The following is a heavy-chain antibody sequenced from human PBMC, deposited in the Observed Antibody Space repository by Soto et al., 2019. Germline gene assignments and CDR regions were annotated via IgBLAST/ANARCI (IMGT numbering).Heavy chain of an antibody. CDR3: TTEMSTFRRFYYYYYMDV. V-gene: IGHV3-15*01. J-gene: IGHJ6*03. Sequence: GGSLRLSCTASGFTFSNVWMTWVRQVPGKGREWVGRIKSMTDGGTTDYAAPVKGRFTISRDDSKNTLYLQMNSLKTEDTAMYYCTTEMSTFRRFYYYYYMDVWGKGTTVTVSS. D-gene: IGHD3-16*01. CDR2: IKSMTDGGTT. CDR1: GFTFSNVW.